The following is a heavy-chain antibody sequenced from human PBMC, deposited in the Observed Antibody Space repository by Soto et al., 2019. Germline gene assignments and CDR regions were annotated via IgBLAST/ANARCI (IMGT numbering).Heavy chain of an antibody. J-gene: IGHJ1*01. V-gene: IGHV3-23*01. CDR1: GFTFSSYA. CDR2: ISGSGGST. D-gene: IGHD3-9*01. CDR3: AKDVHYDIVTGIEYFHH. Sequence: GGSLRLSCAASGFTFSSYAMSWVRQAPGKGLEWVSAISGSGGSTKYADSVKGRFIISRDNFKNTLFLRMNSLRAEDTAVYYCAKDVHYDIVTGIEYFHHWAQGTLVTVSS.